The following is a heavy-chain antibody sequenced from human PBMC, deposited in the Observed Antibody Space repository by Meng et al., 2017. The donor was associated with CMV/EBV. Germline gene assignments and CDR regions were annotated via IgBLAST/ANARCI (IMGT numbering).Heavy chain of an antibody. CDR3: ARDSSGWYPHFDY. D-gene: IGHD6-19*01. CDR2: IYTSGST. V-gene: IGHV4-4*07. Sequence: VQLQGAGPGLVKPSETLSLACTVSGGSISSYYGSCIRQPAGKGLEWIGRIYTSGSTNYHPSLKSRVTMSVDTTKNQFSLKLSSVTAADTAVYYCARDSSGWYPHFDYWGQGTLVTVSS. CDR1: GGSISSYY. J-gene: IGHJ4*02.